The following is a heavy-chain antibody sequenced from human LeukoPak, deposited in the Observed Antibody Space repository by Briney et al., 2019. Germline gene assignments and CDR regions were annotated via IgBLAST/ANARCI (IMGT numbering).Heavy chain of an antibody. D-gene: IGHD5-24*01. J-gene: IGHJ4*02. V-gene: IGHV1-46*01. CDR3: ARGVEFQLLTGY. CDR2: INPSGGST. Sequence: ASVKVSCKSSGYTFTGYYIHWVRQAPGQGLEWMGIINPSGGSTSYAQKFQGRVTMTRDTSTSTVYMELSSLRSEDTAVYYCARGVEFQLLTGYWGQGTLVTVSS. CDR1: GYTFTGYY.